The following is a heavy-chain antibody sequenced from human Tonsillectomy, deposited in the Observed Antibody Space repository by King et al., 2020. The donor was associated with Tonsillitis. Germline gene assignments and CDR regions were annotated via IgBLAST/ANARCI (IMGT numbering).Heavy chain of an antibody. J-gene: IGHJ3*02. CDR1: GFNFSAYA. CDR2: ISFDGSKK. D-gene: IGHD6-19*01. Sequence: VQLVESGGGVVQPGRSLRLSCAASGFNFSAYAMHWVRQAPGKGLEWVAVISFDGSKKYYAGSVKGRFNISRDNSKNTLFLQMNSLSTEDTALYYCARGGHSSGWVDDALDMWGQGTIVTVSS. V-gene: IGHV3-30*01. CDR3: ARGGHSSGWVDDALDM.